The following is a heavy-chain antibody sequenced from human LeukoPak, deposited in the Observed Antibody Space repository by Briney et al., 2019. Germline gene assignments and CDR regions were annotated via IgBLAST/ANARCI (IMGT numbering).Heavy chain of an antibody. CDR2: IYSGGST. J-gene: IGHJ4*02. D-gene: IGHD6-19*01. V-gene: IGHV3-53*01. Sequence: PGGSLRLSCAASGLTFSSYGMHWVRQAPGKGLEWVSVIYSGGSTYYADSVKGRFTISRDNSKNTLYLQMNSLRAEDTAVYYCARSPEGDYSSGWYGTWNYWGQGTLVTVSS. CDR1: GLTFSSYG. CDR3: ARSPEGDYSSGWYGTWNY.